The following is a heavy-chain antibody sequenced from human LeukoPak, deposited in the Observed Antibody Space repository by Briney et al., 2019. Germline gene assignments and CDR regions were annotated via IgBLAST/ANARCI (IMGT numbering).Heavy chain of an antibody. CDR1: GFTFSSYA. CDR3: ARVRVDITIFGVALDY. Sequence: SGRSLRLSCAASGFTFSSYAMHWVRQAPGKGLEWVAVISYDGSNKYYADSVKGRFTISRDNSKNTLYLQMNSLRAEDTAVYYCARVRVDITIFGVALDYWGQGTLVTVSS. J-gene: IGHJ4*02. V-gene: IGHV3-30-3*01. CDR2: ISYDGSNK. D-gene: IGHD3-3*01.